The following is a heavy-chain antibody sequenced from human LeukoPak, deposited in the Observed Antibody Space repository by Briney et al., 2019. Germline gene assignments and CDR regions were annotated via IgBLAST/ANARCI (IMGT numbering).Heavy chain of an antibody. J-gene: IGHJ4*02. CDR1: GFTFYNYW. CDR3: ARLRGGSY. Sequence: PGGSLRLSCAASGFTFYNYWMTWVRQAPGKGLEWVANIGQDGGEKYYVDSVKGRFTISRDNTKDSLYLQMNSLGAEDTALYYFARLRGGSYWGRGTLVTVSS. CDR2: IGQDGGEK. D-gene: IGHD2-15*01. V-gene: IGHV3-7*01.